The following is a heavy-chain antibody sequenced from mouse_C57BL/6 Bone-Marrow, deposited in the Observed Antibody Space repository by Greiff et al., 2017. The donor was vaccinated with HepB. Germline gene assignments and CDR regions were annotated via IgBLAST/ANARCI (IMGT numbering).Heavy chain of an antibody. J-gene: IGHJ4*01. Sequence: VKLQESGPELVKPGASVKVSCKASGYTFTSYDINWVKQRPGQGLEWIGWIYPRDGSTKYNEKFKGKATLTVDTSSSTAYMELHSLTSEDSAVYFCARPFYYAMDYWGQGTSFTVSS. CDR1: GYTFTSYD. CDR3: ARPFYYAMDY. CDR2: IYPRDGST. V-gene: IGHV1-85*01.